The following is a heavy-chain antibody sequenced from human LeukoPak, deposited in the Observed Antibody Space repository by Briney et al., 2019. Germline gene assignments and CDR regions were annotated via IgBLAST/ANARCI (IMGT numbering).Heavy chain of an antibody. CDR2: ISSSSSSI. CDR1: GFTFSSYS. J-gene: IGHJ4*02. D-gene: IGHD1-1*01. Sequence: KPGGSLRLSCAASGFTFSSYSLNWVRQAPGKGLEWVSSISSSSSSIYYADSVKGRFTISRDNAKTSLYLQMNSLRADDTAVYYCARDRGATGTMKDYWGQGTLVTVSS. V-gene: IGHV3-21*01. CDR3: ARDRGATGTMKDY.